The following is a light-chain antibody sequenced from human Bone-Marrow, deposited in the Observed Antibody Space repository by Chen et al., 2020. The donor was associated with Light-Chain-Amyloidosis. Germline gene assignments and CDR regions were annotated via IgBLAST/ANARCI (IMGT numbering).Light chain of an antibody. CDR1: QSVLYSSNNKNY. V-gene: IGKV4-1*01. Sequence: DIVMTQSPDSLAVSLGERATINCKSSQSVLYSSNNKNYLAWYQQKPGQPPKLLIYWASTRESGVPDRFSGSGSGTDFTLTISSLQAEDVAVYYCQQYYSTPVTFGRGTKVDIK. CDR3: QQYYSTPVT. CDR2: WAS. J-gene: IGKJ3*01.